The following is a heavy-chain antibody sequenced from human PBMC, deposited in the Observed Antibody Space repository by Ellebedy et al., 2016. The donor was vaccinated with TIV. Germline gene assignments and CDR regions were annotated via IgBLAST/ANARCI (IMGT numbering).Heavy chain of an antibody. CDR2: IYSDGST. CDR3: ATVRCGGGSCPIDN. CDR1: GFTVSSNY. Sequence: PGGSLRLSCAASGFTVSSNYMCWVRQAPGKGLEWVSVIYSDGSTYYTDSVKGRFTISRDNSKNTLYLQMNSLRADDTAVYYCATVRCGGGSCPIDNWGQGTLVTVSS. V-gene: IGHV3-53*01. J-gene: IGHJ4*02. D-gene: IGHD2-15*01.